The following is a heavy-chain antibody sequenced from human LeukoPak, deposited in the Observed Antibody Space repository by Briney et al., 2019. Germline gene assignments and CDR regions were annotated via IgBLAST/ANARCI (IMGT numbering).Heavy chain of an antibody. D-gene: IGHD3-16*02. CDR1: GFTFSDYY. CDR3: AKDSGYRSHYYYGMDV. CDR2: ISSSGSTI. V-gene: IGHV3-11*01. Sequence: GGSLRLSCAASGFTFSDYYMSWIRQAPGKGLEWVSYISSSGSTIYYADSVEGRFTISRDNAKNSLYLQMNSLRAEDTALYYCAKDSGYRSHYYYGMDVWGQGTAVTVSS. J-gene: IGHJ6*02.